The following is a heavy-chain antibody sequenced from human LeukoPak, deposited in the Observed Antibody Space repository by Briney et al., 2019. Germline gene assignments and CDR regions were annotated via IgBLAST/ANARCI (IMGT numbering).Heavy chain of an antibody. D-gene: IGHD6-19*01. CDR2: IKQDGSEK. CDR1: GFTFSSYW. V-gene: IGHV3-7*03. Sequence: GGSLRLSCTASGFTFSSYWMSWVRQAPGKGLEWVANIKQDGSEKYYVDSVKGRFTISRDNAKNSLYLQMNSLKTEDTAVYYCARGSSGWYTEGYFDLWGRGTLVTVSS. CDR3: ARGSSGWYTEGYFDL. J-gene: IGHJ2*01.